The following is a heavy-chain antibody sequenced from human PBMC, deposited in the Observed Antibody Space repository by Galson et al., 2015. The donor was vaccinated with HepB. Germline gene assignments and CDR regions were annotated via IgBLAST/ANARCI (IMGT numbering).Heavy chain of an antibody. D-gene: IGHD3-10*01. Sequence: SVKVSCKASGYTFTSYGISWVRQAPGQGLEWMGWISAYNGNTNYAQKLQGRVTMTTDTSTSTAYMELRSLRSDDTAVYYCARAVGVTPEWPPDYWGQGTLVTVSS. CDR3: ARAVGVTPEWPPDY. J-gene: IGHJ4*02. V-gene: IGHV1-18*04. CDR1: GYTFTSYG. CDR2: ISAYNGNT.